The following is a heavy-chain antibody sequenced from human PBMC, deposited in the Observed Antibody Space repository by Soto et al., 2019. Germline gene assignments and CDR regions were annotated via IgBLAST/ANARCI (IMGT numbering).Heavy chain of an antibody. D-gene: IGHD3-10*01. CDR2: IDPSDSHI. V-gene: IGHV5-10-1*01. Sequence: GESLKISCKGSGYSFTNYWISWVRQMPGKGLEWMGMIDPSDSHINYSPSFQGHVTISADKSISTAYLQWSSLKASDTAMYFCARLGFDLLSTYYYNDTDAWRHGTTVTVSS. CDR1: GYSFTNYW. CDR3: ARLGFDLLSTYYYNDTDA. J-gene: IGHJ6*02.